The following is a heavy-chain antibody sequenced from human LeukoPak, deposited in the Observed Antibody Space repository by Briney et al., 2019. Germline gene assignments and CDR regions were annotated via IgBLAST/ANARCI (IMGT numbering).Heavy chain of an antibody. J-gene: IGHJ4*02. CDR2: ISSSGTTI. CDR1: AFTLSTYA. CDR3: ATSGYSSSWYFG. D-gene: IGHD6-13*01. Sequence: GGSLRLSCAASAFTLSTYAMSWVRQAPGKGLEWVSYISSSGTTIYYADSVKGRFTISRDNAKNSLYLQMNSLRAEDTAVYYCATSGYSSSWYFGWGQGTLVTVSS. V-gene: IGHV3-48*04.